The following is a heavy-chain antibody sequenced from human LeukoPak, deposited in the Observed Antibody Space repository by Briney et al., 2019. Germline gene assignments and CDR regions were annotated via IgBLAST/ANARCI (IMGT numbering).Heavy chain of an antibody. J-gene: IGHJ4*02. D-gene: IGHD5-18*01. CDR3: ARVRGYSLRHFVY. CDR1: GGSFSGYY. CDR2: INHSGST. V-gene: IGHV4-34*01. Sequence: SETLSLTCAVYGGSFSGYYWSWIRQPPGKGLEWIGEINHSGSTNYNPSLKSRVTISVDTSKNQFSLKLSSVTAADTAVYYCARVRGYSLRHFVYWGQGTLVTVSS.